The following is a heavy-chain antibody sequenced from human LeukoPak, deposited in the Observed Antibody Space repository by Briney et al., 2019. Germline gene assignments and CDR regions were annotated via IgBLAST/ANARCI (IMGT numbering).Heavy chain of an antibody. J-gene: IGHJ4*02. CDR2: IYPGDSDT. CDR1: GYTYTSYW. CDR3: ARLRPQDAFDI. V-gene: IGHV5-51*01. Sequence: GESLKISCKGSGYTYTSYWIGWVRQMPGKGLEWMGIIYPGDSDTRYSPSFQGQVTISADKSISTAYLQWNSLKASDTAMYYCARLRPQDAFDIWGQGTLVTVSS. D-gene: IGHD3-16*01.